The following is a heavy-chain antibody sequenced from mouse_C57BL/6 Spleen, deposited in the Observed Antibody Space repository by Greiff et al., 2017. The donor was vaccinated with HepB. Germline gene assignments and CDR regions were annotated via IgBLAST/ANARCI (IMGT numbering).Heavy chain of an antibody. CDR1: GYAFSSSW. V-gene: IGHV1-82*01. CDR2: IYPGDGDT. Sequence: QVQLQQSGPELVKPGASVKISCKASGYAFSSSWMNWVKQRPGKGLEWIGRIYPGDGDTNYNGKFKGKATLTADKSSSTAYMQLSSLTSEDSAVYCCARFYLIYDGYDRDMDYWGQGTSVTVSS. J-gene: IGHJ4*01. CDR3: ARFYLIYDGYDRDMDY. D-gene: IGHD2-3*01.